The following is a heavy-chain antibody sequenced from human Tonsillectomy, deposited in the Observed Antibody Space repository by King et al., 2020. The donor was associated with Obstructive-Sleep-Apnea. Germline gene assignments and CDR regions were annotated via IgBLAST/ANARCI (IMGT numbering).Heavy chain of an antibody. CDR2: ISSNSRYI. CDR1: GFTFSNYA. D-gene: IGHD3-22*01. CDR3: ATYYYDSSGIRYYFDS. J-gene: IGHJ4*02. V-gene: IGHV3-21*01. Sequence: VQLVESGGGLVEPGGSLRLSGAASGFTFSNYAMNWVRQAPGKGLEWVSSISSNSRYIYYADSVKGRFTISRNNAKNSLYLQMNSLRAEDTAVYYCATYYYDSSGIRYYFDSWGQGTLVTVSS.